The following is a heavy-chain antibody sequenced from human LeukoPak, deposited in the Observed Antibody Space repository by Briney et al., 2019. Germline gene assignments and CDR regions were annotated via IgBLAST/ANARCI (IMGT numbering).Heavy chain of an antibody. J-gene: IGHJ3*02. CDR2: IYYSGST. CDR3: AREIVGATQGAFDI. CDR1: GGSISSGDYY. V-gene: IGHV4-30-4*08. Sequence: SETLSLTCTVSGGSISSGDYYWSWIRQPPGKGLEWIGYIYYSGSTYYNPSLKSRVTMSADTSKNQFSLKLSSVTAADTAVYYCAREIVGATQGAFDIWGQGTMVTVSS. D-gene: IGHD1-26*01.